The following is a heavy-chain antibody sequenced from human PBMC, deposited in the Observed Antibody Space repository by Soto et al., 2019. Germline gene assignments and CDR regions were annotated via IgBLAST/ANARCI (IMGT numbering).Heavy chain of an antibody. D-gene: IGHD3-22*01. J-gene: IGHJ6*02. Sequence: ASVKVSCKASGYTFTSYGISWVRQAPGQGLEWMGWISAYNGNTNYAQKLQGRVTMTTDTSTSTAYMELRSLRSDDTAVYYCARDSGYSYYYYYGMDVWGQGTTVTVSS. CDR1: GYTFTSYG. CDR2: ISAYNGNT. V-gene: IGHV1-18*01. CDR3: ARDSGYSYYYYYGMDV.